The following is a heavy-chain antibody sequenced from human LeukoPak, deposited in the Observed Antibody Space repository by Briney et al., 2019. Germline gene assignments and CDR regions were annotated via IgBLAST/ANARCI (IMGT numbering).Heavy chain of an antibody. V-gene: IGHV3-21*01. CDR2: ISSSSSYI. Sequence: GGSLRLSCAASGFTFSSYSMNWVRQAPGKGLEWVSSISSSSSYIYYADSVKGRFTISRDNAKNSLYLQMNSLRAEDTAVYYCAREFNPAVAGSNDYWGQGTLVTVSS. CDR3: AREFNPAVAGSNDY. D-gene: IGHD6-19*01. J-gene: IGHJ4*02. CDR1: GFTFSSYS.